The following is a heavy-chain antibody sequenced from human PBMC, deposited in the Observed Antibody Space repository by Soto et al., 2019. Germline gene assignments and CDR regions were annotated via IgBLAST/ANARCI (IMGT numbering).Heavy chain of an antibody. CDR3: ARDHPTYYYDSSGYLGY. V-gene: IGHV3-74*01. CDR1: GXTVGSYC. CDR2: INSDGSST. Sequence: GSLRVLCAASGXTVGSYCMHWVRQAPGKGLVWVSRINSDGSSTSYADSVNCRLTISRDNAKNTMYLQMNSLRSEDTAVYYCARDHPTYYYDSSGYLGYWGQGTLGTVS. D-gene: IGHD3-22*01. J-gene: IGHJ4*02.